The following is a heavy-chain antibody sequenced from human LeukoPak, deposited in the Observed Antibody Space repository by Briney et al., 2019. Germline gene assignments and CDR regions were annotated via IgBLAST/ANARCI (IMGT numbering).Heavy chain of an antibody. CDR3: ARESGFADNSGYSKRFDS. J-gene: IGHJ4*02. V-gene: IGHV4-59*12. CDR1: GGSISSYY. Sequence: SETLSLTCTVSGGSISSYYWSWIRQPPGKGLEWVGYISYSGSTNYNPSLKSRVTISVDTSNNRFSLRLRSVSAADTAVYYCARESGFADNSGYSKRFDSWGQGTLVTVSS. CDR2: ISYSGST. D-gene: IGHD3-22*01.